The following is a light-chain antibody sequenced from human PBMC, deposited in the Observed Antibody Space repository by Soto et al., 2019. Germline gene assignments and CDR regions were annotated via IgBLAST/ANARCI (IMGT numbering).Light chain of an antibody. CDR2: SAS. V-gene: IGKV1-39*01. CDR3: QQFYSAPIT. J-gene: IGKJ5*01. Sequence: DIQMSQSPSSLSASIGDSVTITCRASQTIKNYLNWYQQKPGRAPNLLLSSASTLHSGVPSRFSGTKSATDFTLTTTSLQPEDFATYYCQQFYSAPITFGQGTRPEIK. CDR1: QTIKNY.